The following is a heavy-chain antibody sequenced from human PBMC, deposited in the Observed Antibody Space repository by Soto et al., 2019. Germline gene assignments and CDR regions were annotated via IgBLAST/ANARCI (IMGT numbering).Heavy chain of an antibody. D-gene: IGHD3-10*01. CDR2: INHSGST. J-gene: IGHJ5*02. Sequence: QVQLQQWGAGLLKPSETLSLTCAVYGVSFSNTYWSWIRQPPGEGLEWIGEINHSGSTNYNPSLKSLVTISVDTSKNQFSLRLSSVTAADTAVYYCARLQGVRGVIGAPWGQGTLVTVSS. CDR3: ARLQGVRGVIGAP. CDR1: GVSFSNTY. V-gene: IGHV4-34*01.